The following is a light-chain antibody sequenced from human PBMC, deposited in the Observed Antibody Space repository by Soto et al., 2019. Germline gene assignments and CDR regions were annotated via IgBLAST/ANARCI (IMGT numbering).Light chain of an antibody. J-gene: IGLJ2*01. CDR2: DVS. Sequence: QSALTQPASVSGSPGQSITISCTGTSSDVGGYNYVSWYQQHPGKAPKLMIYDVSNRPSGVSNRFSGSKSGNTASLTISGLQAEDEADYYCYSYRSSSTLVFGGGTKLTVL. CDR3: YSYRSSSTLV. V-gene: IGLV2-14*03. CDR1: SSDVGGYNY.